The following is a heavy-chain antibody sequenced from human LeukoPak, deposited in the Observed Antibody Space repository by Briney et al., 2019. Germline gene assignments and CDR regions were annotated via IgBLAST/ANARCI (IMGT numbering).Heavy chain of an antibody. Sequence: SVKVSCKASGGTFSSYAISWVRQAPGQGLEWMGGIIPIFGTANYAQKLQGGVTITTDESTSTAYMELSSLRSEDTAVYYCATQYYYDSSGDYWGQGTLVTVSS. CDR1: GGTFSSYA. D-gene: IGHD3-22*01. CDR2: IIPIFGTA. V-gene: IGHV1-69*05. J-gene: IGHJ4*02. CDR3: ATQYYYDSSGDY.